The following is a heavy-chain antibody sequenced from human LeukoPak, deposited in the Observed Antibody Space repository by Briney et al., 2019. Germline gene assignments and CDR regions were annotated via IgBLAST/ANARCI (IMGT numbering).Heavy chain of an antibody. CDR2: ISSSSSTI. Sequence: GGSLRLSCAASGFTFSSYSMNWVRQAPEKGLEWVSYISSSSSTIYYADSVKGRFTISRDNAKNSLYLQMNSLRAEDTAVYYCARGMSGGDIVLMVYARGWFDPWGQGTLVTVSS. J-gene: IGHJ5*02. CDR1: GFTFSSYS. D-gene: IGHD2-8*01. CDR3: ARGMSGGDIVLMVYARGWFDP. V-gene: IGHV3-48*01.